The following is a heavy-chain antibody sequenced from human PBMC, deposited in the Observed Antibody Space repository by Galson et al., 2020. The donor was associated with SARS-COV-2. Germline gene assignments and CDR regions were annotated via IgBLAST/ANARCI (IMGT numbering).Heavy chain of an antibody. Sequence: SCSASGFTFSSYWMSWVRQAPGKGLEWVASIKEDGSEKYYVDSVRGRFIISRDNAKNSLFLQMNSLRGEDSAVYYCARVLKQDYYDSSGYRPLENWFDPWGQGTLVTVSS. J-gene: IGHJ5*02. V-gene: IGHV3-7*01. CDR3: ARVLKQDYYDSSGYRPLENWFDP. CDR2: IKEDGSEK. D-gene: IGHD3-22*01. CDR1: GFTFSSYW.